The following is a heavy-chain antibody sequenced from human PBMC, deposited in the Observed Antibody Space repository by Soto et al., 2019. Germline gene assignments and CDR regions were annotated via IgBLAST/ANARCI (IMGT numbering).Heavy chain of an antibody. CDR1: GGSISSCGYY. Sequence: SETLSLTCTFSGGSISSCGYYWSWIRQHPGKGLEWIGYIYYSGSTYYNPSLKSRVTISVDTSKNQFSLKLSSVTAADTAVYYCARGTNPNYDSSGYYVDYWGQGTLVTVSS. CDR2: IYYSGST. V-gene: IGHV4-31*03. CDR3: ARGTNPNYDSSGYYVDY. D-gene: IGHD3-22*01. J-gene: IGHJ4*02.